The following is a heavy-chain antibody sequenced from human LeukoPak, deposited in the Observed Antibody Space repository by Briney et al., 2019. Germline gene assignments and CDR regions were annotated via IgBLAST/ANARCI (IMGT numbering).Heavy chain of an antibody. CDR2: INHSGST. D-gene: IGHD3-16*02. CDR1: GGSFSGYY. V-gene: IGHV4-34*01. J-gene: IGHJ4*02. Sequence: SSETLSLTCAVYGGSFSGYYWSWIRQPPGKGLEWSGEINHSGSTNYNPSLKSRVTISVDTSKNQFSLKLSSVTAADTAVYYCARATNYDYVWGSYRYILYFDYWGQGTLVTVSS. CDR3: ARATNYDYVWGSYRYILYFDY.